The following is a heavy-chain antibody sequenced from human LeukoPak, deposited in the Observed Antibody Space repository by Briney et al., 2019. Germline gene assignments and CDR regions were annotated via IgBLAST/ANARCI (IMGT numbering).Heavy chain of an antibody. D-gene: IGHD3-3*01. Sequence: SETLSLTCTVSGGSISSGGYYCSWIRQHPGKGLEWIGYIYYSGSTYYNPSLKSRVTISVDTSKNQFSLKLSSVTAADTAVYYCAAFWSGYSRVYYFDYWGQGTLVTVSS. CDR3: AAFWSGYSRVYYFDY. CDR2: IYYSGST. CDR1: GGSISSGGYY. J-gene: IGHJ4*02. V-gene: IGHV4-31*03.